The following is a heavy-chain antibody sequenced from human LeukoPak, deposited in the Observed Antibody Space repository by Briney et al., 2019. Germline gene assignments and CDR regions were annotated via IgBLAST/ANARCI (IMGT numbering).Heavy chain of an antibody. CDR3: ARDAGGVGATYDY. CDR2: ISSSSSYI. CDR1: GFTFSSYS. J-gene: IGHJ4*02. Sequence: GGSLRLSCAASGFTFSSYSMNWVRQAPGKGLEWVSSISSSSSYIYYADSVKGRFTISRDNAKNSLYLQMNSLRAEDTAVYYCARDAGGVGATYDYWGQGTLVTVSS. D-gene: IGHD1-26*01. V-gene: IGHV3-21*01.